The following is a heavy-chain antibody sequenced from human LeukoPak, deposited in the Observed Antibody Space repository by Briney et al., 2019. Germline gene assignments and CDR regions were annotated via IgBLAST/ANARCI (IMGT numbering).Heavy chain of an antibody. CDR1: GFTFSSYW. J-gene: IGHJ4*02. Sequence: GGSLRLSCAASGFTFSSYWMHWVRHAPGKGRVWGSRINTDGSSTTYADSGKGRFTISRDNAKNTLYLQMNSLRAEDTAVYYCARGRGGGSYYDFDYWGQGTLVTVAS. CDR2: INTDGSST. V-gene: IGHV3-74*01. CDR3: ARGRGGGSYYDFDY. D-gene: IGHD1-26*01.